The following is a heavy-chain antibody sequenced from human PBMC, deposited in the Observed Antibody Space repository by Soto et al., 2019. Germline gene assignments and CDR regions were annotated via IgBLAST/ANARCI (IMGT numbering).Heavy chain of an antibody. Sequence: QVQLRESGPGLVKPSETLSLTCTVSGGSISTYYWSWIRQPPGKGLEWIGYIYYGGSADYKPSLKSRVTISVDTSKKQFSLKLSSVTAADTAVYYCARGGHCANGVCSALDYWGQGTLVTVSS. CDR1: GGSISTYY. CDR2: IYYGGSA. V-gene: IGHV4-59*08. D-gene: IGHD2-8*01. CDR3: ARGGHCANGVCSALDY. J-gene: IGHJ4*02.